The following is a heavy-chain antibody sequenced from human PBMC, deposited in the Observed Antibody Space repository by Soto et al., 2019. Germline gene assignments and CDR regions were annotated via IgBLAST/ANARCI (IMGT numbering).Heavy chain of an antibody. CDR1: GGSISSGGYF. Sequence: QVQLQESGPGLVEPSQTLSLTCTVSGGSISSGGYFWSWIRQPPGKGLEWIGHVYNIGSTYSNPSLTXRXTXSXXTSTNQFSLRLSFVTAADTAVYYCARGPAGDKVDYWGQGTLVTVSS. CDR2: VYNIGST. V-gene: IGHV4-30-4*01. D-gene: IGHD7-27*01. J-gene: IGHJ4*02. CDR3: ARGPAGDKVDY.